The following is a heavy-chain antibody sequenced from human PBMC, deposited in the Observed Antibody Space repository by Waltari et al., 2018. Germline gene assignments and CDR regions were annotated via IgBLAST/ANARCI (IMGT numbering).Heavy chain of an antibody. D-gene: IGHD4-4*01. CDR1: VFTFSLYA. Sequence: EVQLLESGGALVQPGGSLRLSCATSVFTFSLYAMTWVRQAPGKGLEWVSVIYDDGTTYSADSVKGRFTVSRDYSKSTLYLQMNSLRAEDTAVYYCAKQAITTVPNGDYFYYMDVWGKGTTVIVSS. V-gene: IGHV3-23*03. CDR3: AKQAITTVPNGDYFYYMDV. CDR2: IYDDGTT. J-gene: IGHJ6*03.